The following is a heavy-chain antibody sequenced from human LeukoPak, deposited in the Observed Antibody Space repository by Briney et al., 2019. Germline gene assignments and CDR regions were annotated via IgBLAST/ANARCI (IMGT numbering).Heavy chain of an antibody. D-gene: IGHD1-7*01. V-gene: IGHV3-21*01. CDR2: LDSSSSYI. CDR3: ARPGITGTMGYGAFDI. CDR1: GLTFSSYS. Sequence: GGSLRLSCAASGLTFSSYSINWVRQAPGKGLEWVSSLDSSSSYIYYADSVKGRFTISRDNAKNSLFLQMNSLRVEDTAVYYCARPGITGTMGYGAFDIWGQGTRVTVSS. J-gene: IGHJ3*02.